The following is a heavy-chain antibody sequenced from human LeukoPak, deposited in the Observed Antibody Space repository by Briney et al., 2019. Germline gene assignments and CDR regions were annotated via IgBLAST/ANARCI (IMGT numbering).Heavy chain of an antibody. CDR2: ISAYNGNT. Sequence: GASVKVSYKASGYTFTSYGISWVRQAPGQGLEWMGWISAYNGNTNYAQKLQGRVTKTTDTSTSTAYMDLSRLGSDDTAVYYCARVPFDKFHRGGSGNPYFDYWGQGTLVTVSS. J-gene: IGHJ4*02. CDR3: ARVPFDKFHRGGSGNPYFDY. D-gene: IGHD3-10*01. CDR1: GYTFTSYG. V-gene: IGHV1-18*01.